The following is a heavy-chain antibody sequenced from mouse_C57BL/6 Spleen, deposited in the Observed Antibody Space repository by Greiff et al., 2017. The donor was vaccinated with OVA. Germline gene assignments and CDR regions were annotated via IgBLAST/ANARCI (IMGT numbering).Heavy chain of an antibody. J-gene: IGHJ2*01. Sequence: VKLVESGPELVKPGASVKISCKASGYAFSSSWMNWVKQRPGKGLEWIGRIYPGDGDTNYNGKFKGKATLTADKSSSTAYMQLSSLTSEDSAVYFCARRGGSSFFDYWGQGTTLTVSS. CDR1: GYAFSSSW. CDR3: ARRGGSSFFDY. CDR2: IYPGDGDT. V-gene: IGHV1-82*01. D-gene: IGHD1-1*01.